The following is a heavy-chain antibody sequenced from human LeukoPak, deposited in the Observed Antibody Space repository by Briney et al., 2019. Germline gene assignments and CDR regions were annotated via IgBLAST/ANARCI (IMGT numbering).Heavy chain of an antibody. J-gene: IGHJ4*02. CDR2: INWNSGSI. V-gene: IGHV3-9*01. D-gene: IGHD3-22*01. CDR3: AKDRHYDGSACFDY. CDR1: GFTFDDYA. Sequence: GGSLRLSCAASGFTFDDYAMHWVRQAPGKGLEWVSCINWNSGSIAYADSVKGRFTVSRDNAKNSLYLQMNSLRAEDTALYYCAKDRHYDGSACFDYWGQGTLVTVSS.